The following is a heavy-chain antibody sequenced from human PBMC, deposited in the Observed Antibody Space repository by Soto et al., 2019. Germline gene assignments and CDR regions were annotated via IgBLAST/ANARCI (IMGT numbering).Heavy chain of an antibody. Sequence: QVQLVQSGAEVKKPGASVKVSCKASGYTFTSYAMHWVRQAPGRRLEWMGWINAGNGNTKYSQKFQGRVTTTREPSASTAYMEVSSQRSADTGVYYCARGGLLVCSAAAGHAFDTWGQGTMVTVSS. V-gene: IGHV1-3*01. CDR1: GYTFTSYA. D-gene: IGHD6-13*01. CDR3: ARGGLLVCSAAAGHAFDT. J-gene: IGHJ3*02. CDR2: INAGNGNT.